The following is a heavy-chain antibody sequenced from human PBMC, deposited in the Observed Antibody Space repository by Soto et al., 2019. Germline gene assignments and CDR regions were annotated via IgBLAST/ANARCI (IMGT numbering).Heavy chain of an antibody. Sequence: EVLLVESGGGLVQPGGSLRLSCAASGFNFNFFWMHWVRQVPGKGLVWVSRINGDGSITNYADSVKGRFTISRDNVKNTLFLQMDSLRVEDTAVYYCVRVSPTNLEDADTVASWFDPWGQGTLVTVSS. CDR3: VRVSPTNLEDADTVASWFDP. J-gene: IGHJ5*02. D-gene: IGHD5-12*01. V-gene: IGHV3-74*01. CDR1: GFNFNFFW. CDR2: INGDGSIT.